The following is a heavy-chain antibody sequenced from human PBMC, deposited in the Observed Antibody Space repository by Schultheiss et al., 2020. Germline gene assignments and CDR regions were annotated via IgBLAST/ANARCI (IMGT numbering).Heavy chain of an antibody. CDR3: ARAPGYSTSPNFDY. CDR1: GGSISSGSYY. Sequence: SETLSLTCTVSGGSISSGSYYWSWIRQPAGKGLEWIGRIYTSGSTNYNPSLKSRVTISVDTSKNQFSVKLTSVTAADTAVYYCARAPGYSTSPNFDYWGQGTLVTVSS. D-gene: IGHD6-13*01. CDR2: IYTSGST. V-gene: IGHV4-61*02. J-gene: IGHJ4*02.